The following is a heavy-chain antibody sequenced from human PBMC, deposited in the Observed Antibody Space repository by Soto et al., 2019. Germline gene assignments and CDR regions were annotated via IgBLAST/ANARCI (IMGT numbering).Heavy chain of an antibody. D-gene: IGHD3-22*01. CDR3: ARESYDSSGYYWTPLEY. CDR2: INPSGGST. J-gene: IGHJ4*02. CDR1: GDTFTSYY. Sequence: ASVKVSCKASGDTFTSYYMHWVRQAPGQGLEWMGIINPSGGSTSYAQKFQGRVTMTRDTSTSTVYMELSSLRSEDTAVYYCARESYDSSGYYWTPLEYWGQGTLVTVSS. V-gene: IGHV1-46*01.